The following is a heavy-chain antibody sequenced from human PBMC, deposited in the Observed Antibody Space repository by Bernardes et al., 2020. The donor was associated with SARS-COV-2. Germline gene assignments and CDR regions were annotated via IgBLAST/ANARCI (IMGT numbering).Heavy chain of an antibody. D-gene: IGHD4-17*01. CDR1: GFTFRDYT. CDR2: IWHDGSRE. J-gene: IGHJ5*01. V-gene: IGHV3-33*01. Sequence: GGSLRLPCAASGFTFRDYTMHWVCQAPGKGLEWVAVIWHDGSREYYVDSVKGRFAISRDNSNNTLYLQMNNLRVEDTALYRCATEDGEWLESWGQGTLVTVSS. CDR3: ATEDGEWLES.